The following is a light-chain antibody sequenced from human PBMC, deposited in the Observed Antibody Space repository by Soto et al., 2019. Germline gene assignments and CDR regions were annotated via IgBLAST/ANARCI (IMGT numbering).Light chain of an antibody. V-gene: IGLV1-47*01. Sequence: QLVLTQPPSASGTPGQRVTISCSGSSSNIGSNYVYWYQQLPGTAPKLLIYRNNQRPSGVPDRFSGSKSGTSASLAISGLRSQDEADYYCAAWDDSLGGGVFGGGTKVTVL. CDR2: RNN. CDR1: SSNIGSNY. CDR3: AAWDDSLGGGV. J-gene: IGLJ2*01.